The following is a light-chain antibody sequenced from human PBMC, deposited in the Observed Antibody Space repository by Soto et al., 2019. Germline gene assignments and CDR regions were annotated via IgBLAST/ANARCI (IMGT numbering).Light chain of an antibody. Sequence: EIVIALSPATLSVSPGERATLSYRPSQSITSNLASYQQKPGQAPRLLIYGASTRATGIPARFSGSGSGTDFTLTISRLEHEEYAVHYCQQYGSSPPITFGQGTRLDIK. V-gene: IGKV3-15*01. CDR1: QSITSN. J-gene: IGKJ5*01. CDR3: QQYGSSPPIT. CDR2: GAS.